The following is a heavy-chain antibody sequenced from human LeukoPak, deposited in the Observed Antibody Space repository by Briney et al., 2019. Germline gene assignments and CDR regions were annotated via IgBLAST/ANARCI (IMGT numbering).Heavy chain of an antibody. Sequence: SGGSLRLSCAASGFTFSSYAMSWVRQAPGKGLEWVSAISGSGGSTYHADSVKGRFTISRDNSKNTLYLQMNSLRAEDTAVYYCAKDRGYCSGGSCCFDYWGQGTLVTVSS. V-gene: IGHV3-23*01. J-gene: IGHJ4*02. CDR3: AKDRGYCSGGSCCFDY. CDR1: GFTFSSYA. D-gene: IGHD2-15*01. CDR2: ISGSGGST.